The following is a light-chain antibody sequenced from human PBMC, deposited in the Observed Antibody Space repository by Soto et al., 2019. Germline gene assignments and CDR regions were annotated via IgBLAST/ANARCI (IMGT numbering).Light chain of an antibody. Sequence: DIQMTQSPSSVSASVGDRVTITCRASQGISSCLAWYQQKPGKAPKLLIDAGSSLQSGVPSRFSGSGSGTDFTLTISSLQREDFATYYCLPANSCPFTFGQGTRLEIK. CDR1: QGISSC. CDR2: AGS. CDR3: LPANSCPFT. V-gene: IGKV1-12*01. J-gene: IGKJ5*01.